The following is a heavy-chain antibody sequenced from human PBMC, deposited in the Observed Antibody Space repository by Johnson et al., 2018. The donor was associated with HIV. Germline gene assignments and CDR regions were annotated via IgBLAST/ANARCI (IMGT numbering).Heavy chain of an antibody. J-gene: IGHJ3*02. CDR3: ARDPLMHGSTFDI. V-gene: IGHV3-74*01. CDR1: GFTFSSYW. CDR2: TNSDGSSP. Sequence: VQLVESGGGLVQPGGSLRLSCAASGFTFSSYWMHWFRQVPGNGLVWVSHTNSDGSSPSYADSVRGRFPISRDNAKNTLYLQMDSLRAEDTAVYYCARDPLMHGSTFDIWGPGTMVTVSS. D-gene: IGHD1-26*01.